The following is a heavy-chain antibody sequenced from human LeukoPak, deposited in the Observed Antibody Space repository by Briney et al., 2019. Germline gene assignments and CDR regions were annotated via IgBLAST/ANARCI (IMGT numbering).Heavy chain of an antibody. J-gene: IGHJ4*02. CDR2: ISDNEGRT. CDR3: ARHDRFIPY. Sequence: GGSLRLSCAASGFTFNYYAMSWVRPAPGKGLEWVSGISDNEGRTYYTDSVKGLFTISRDHSKNTVYLQMNNLRADDTAVYFCARHDRFIPYWGQGTLVTVSS. CDR1: GFTFNYYA. D-gene: IGHD3-16*02. V-gene: IGHV3-23*01.